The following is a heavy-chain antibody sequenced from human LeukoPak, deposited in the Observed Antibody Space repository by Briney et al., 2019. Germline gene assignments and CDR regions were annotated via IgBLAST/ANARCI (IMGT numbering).Heavy chain of an antibody. V-gene: IGHV1-2*02. CDR2: INLNSGGT. CDR1: GYTFTAYN. D-gene: IGHD6-6*01. Sequence: ASVKVSCKASGYTFTAYNMHWVRQAPGQGLEWMGWINLNSGGTNYAQKFQGRVTMTRDTSISTAYMEVSRLRSDDTAVYYCARVGRDSSSDYGMDVWGQGTTVTVSS. CDR3: ARVGRDSSSDYGMDV. J-gene: IGHJ6*02.